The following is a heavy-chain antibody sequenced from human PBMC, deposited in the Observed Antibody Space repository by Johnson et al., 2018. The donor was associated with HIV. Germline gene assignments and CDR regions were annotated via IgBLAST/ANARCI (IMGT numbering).Heavy chain of an antibody. Sequence: EVHLVESGGGLVQSGGSLRLSCAASGFTFSSYGMHWVRQATGKGLEWVSAIGTAGDTYYPGSVKGRFTISRENAKNSLYLQMNSLRAGDTAVYYCASEVRGVLDIWGQGTMVTVSS. CDR2: IGTAGDT. V-gene: IGHV3-13*01. CDR1: GFTFSSYG. J-gene: IGHJ3*02. CDR3: ASEVRGVLDI. D-gene: IGHD3-10*01.